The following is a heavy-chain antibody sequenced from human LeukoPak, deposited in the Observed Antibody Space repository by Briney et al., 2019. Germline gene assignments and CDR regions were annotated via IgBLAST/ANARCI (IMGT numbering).Heavy chain of an antibody. V-gene: IGHV4-30-2*01. CDR3: ARGTVTTGDWFDP. D-gene: IGHD4-17*01. CDR2: ISHSGST. CDR1: GGSISSGGYS. Sequence: SHILSYNCAATGGSISSGGYSRSWIRQPPRKALEGIGYISHSGSTYYNPSLKSRVTISVDRSKNQFSLKLSSVTAACTAVYYWARGTVTTGDWFDPWGQGTLVTVSS. J-gene: IGHJ5*02.